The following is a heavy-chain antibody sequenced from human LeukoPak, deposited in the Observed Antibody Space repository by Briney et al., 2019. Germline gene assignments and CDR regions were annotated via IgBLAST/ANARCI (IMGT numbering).Heavy chain of an antibody. V-gene: IGHV4-59*08. CDR2: IYYSGST. J-gene: IGHJ3*02. CDR1: SGSISSSY. Sequence: SETLSLTCSVSSGSISSSYWTWIREPPGKGLEWLGYIYYSGSTNYNPSLKSRVTISVDTSKNQFSLKLSSVTAADTAVYYCARHVAFEVRGTGAFDIWGQGTMVTVSS. CDR3: ARHVAFEVRGTGAFDI. D-gene: IGHD3-10*01.